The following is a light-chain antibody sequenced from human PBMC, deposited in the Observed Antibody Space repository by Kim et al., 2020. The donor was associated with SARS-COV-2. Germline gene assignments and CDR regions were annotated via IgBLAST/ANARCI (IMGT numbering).Light chain of an antibody. V-gene: IGLV3-1*01. CDR3: QAWDSTTAV. CDR2: QDS. J-gene: IGLJ2*01. Sequence: SYELTQPPSVSVSPGQTVSIPCSGDKLGDKYVCWYQQKPGQSPVLVIYQDSKRPSGLPERFSGYNSGNTPTLTISGTQSMDEADYYCQAWDSTTAVFGGGTQLTVL. CDR1: KLGDKY.